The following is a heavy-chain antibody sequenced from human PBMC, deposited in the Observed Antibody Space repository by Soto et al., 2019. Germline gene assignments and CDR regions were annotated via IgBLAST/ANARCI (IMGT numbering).Heavy chain of an antibody. D-gene: IGHD6-6*01. CDR1: GFTFDDYA. J-gene: IGHJ4*02. CDR3: AKEMGAVAARPLDY. CDR2: ISWNSGSI. V-gene: IGHV3-9*01. Sequence: EVQLVESGGGLVQPGRSLRLSCAASGFTFDDYAMHWVRQAPGKGLEWVSIISWNSGSIDYADSVKGRFTISRDNAKNSLYLQMNSLRAEDTALYYCAKEMGAVAARPLDYWGQGTLVTVSS.